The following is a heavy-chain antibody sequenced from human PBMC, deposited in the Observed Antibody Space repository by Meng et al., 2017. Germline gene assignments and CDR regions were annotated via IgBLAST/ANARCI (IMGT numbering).Heavy chain of an antibody. CDR1: GGSISSGGYY. V-gene: IGHV4-31*01. J-gene: IGHJ4*02. CDR3: ARVSAGSKAYFDY. D-gene: IGHD6-13*01. Sequence: VQRRGPGPGLVTPSQTLSPTGTVSGGSISSGGYYWSWIRQHPGKGLEWIGYIYYSGSTYYNPSLKSLVTISVDTSKNQFSLKLSSVTAADTAVYYCARVSAGSKAYFDYWGQGTLVTVSS. CDR2: IYYSGST.